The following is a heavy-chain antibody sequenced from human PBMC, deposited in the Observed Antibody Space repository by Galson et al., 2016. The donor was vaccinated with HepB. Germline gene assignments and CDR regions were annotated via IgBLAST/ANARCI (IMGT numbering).Heavy chain of an antibody. V-gene: IGHV3-9*01. J-gene: IGHJ5*02. D-gene: IGHD4-17*01. Sequence: SLRLPCAASGFTFENYAMHWVRQVPGKGLEWVSSITWNSGSKGYADSVKGRFTISRDNAKNSLYLQMNSLRPEDTALYYCAKGFYGDFPSWFDPWGQGTLVTVSS. CDR3: AKGFYGDFPSWFDP. CDR2: ITWNSGSK. CDR1: GFTFENYA.